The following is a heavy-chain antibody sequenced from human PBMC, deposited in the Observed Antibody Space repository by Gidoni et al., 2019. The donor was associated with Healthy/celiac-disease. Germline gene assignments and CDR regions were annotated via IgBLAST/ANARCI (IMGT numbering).Heavy chain of an antibody. CDR3: ARDQKKWPSAGTNYYYYGMDV. CDR2: ISSSGSTI. D-gene: IGHD3-10*01. V-gene: IGHV3-11*01. Sequence: QVQLVESGGGLVKPGGSLRLSCAASGFTFSDYYMSWIRQAPGKGLEWVSYISSSGSTIYYADSVKGRFTISRDNAKNSLYLQMNSLRAEDTAVYYCARDQKKWPSAGTNYYYYGMDVWGQGTTVTVSS. CDR1: GFTFSDYY. J-gene: IGHJ6*02.